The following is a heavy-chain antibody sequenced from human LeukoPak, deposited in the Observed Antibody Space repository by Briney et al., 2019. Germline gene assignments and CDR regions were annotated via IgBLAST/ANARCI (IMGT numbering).Heavy chain of an antibody. CDR2: INPNSGGT. J-gene: IGHJ4*02. V-gene: IGHV1-2*02. Sequence: ASVKLSCKASGYTFTGCYMHWVRQPPGQGLERVGWINPNSGGTNYAQKLQGRVTMTRETSIDTAYMELSRLRSDDTAVYYCARDKGEMAAIPDYWGQGTLVTVSS. D-gene: IGHD5-24*01. CDR1: GYTFTGCY. CDR3: ARDKGEMAAIPDY.